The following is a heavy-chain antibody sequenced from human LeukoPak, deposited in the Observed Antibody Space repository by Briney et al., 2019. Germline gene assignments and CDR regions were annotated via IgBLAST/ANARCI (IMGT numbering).Heavy chain of an antibody. CDR1: GYTFTSYG. CDR3: ARETYYDILTGYPGFDY. V-gene: IGHV1-18*04. J-gene: IGHJ4*02. D-gene: IGHD3-9*01. Sequence: ASVKVSFKASGYTFTSYGISWVRQAPGQGLEWMGWISAYNGNTNYAQKLQGRVTKTTDTSTSTAYMELRSLRSDDTAVYYCARETYYDILTGYPGFDYWGQGTLVTVSS. CDR2: ISAYNGNT.